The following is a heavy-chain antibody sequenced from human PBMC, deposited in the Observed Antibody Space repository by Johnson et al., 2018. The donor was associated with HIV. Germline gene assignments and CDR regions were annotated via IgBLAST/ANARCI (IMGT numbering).Heavy chain of an antibody. D-gene: IGHD3-10*01. J-gene: IGHJ3*01. CDR1: GFTFGDYA. CDR3: AREREAGRGAFDL. CDR2: ISSSGSTI. V-gene: IGHV3-48*03. Sequence: VQLVESGGGVVQPGGSLRLSCAASGFTFGDYAMHWVRQAPGKGLEWVSYISSSGSTIYYADSVKGRFTISRDNAKNSLYLQMNSLRVDDTAVYYCAREREAGRGAFDLWGQGTLVTVSS.